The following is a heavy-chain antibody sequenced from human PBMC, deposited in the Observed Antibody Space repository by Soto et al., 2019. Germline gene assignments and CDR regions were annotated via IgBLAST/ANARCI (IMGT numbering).Heavy chain of an antibody. Sequence: ASVKVSCKASGYTFTSYGISWVRQAPGQGLEWMGWISAYNGNTNYAQKLQGRVTMTTDTSTSTAYMELRSLRSDDTAVYYCARVRDNVVVPAANQPYYYYYYMDVWGKGTTVTVSS. J-gene: IGHJ6*03. CDR1: GYTFTSYG. D-gene: IGHD2-2*01. V-gene: IGHV1-18*01. CDR3: ARVRDNVVVPAANQPYYYYYYMDV. CDR2: ISAYNGNT.